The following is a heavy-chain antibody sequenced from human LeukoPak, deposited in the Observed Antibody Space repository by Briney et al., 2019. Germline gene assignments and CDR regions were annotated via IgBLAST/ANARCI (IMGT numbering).Heavy chain of an antibody. D-gene: IGHD6-19*01. V-gene: IGHV3-74*01. CDR2: IHTDGVIT. CDR1: GFNVSGYW. J-gene: IGHJ4*02. Sequence: TGGSLRLSCAASGFNVSGYWIHWVRQAPGKGLMWVSRIHTDGVITNFADFVKGRFTISRDNAKNSLYLQMNSLRAEDTAVYYCARGGLVAGTASHFDYWGQGTLVTVSS. CDR3: ARGGLVAGTASHFDY.